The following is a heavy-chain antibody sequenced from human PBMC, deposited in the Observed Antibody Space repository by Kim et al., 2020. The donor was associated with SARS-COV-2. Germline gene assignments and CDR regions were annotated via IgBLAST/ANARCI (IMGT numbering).Heavy chain of an antibody. CDR1: GASISSYY. J-gene: IGHJ5*02. CDR3: ARVALGYCSSTSCHKGFDP. Sequence: SETLSLTCTVSGASISSYYWSWIRQPPGKGLEWIGYIYYSGSTNYNPSLKSRVTISVDTSKNQFSLKLSSVPAADTAMYYCARVALGYCSSTSCHKGFDPWGQGTLVTVSS. V-gene: IGHV4-59*01. CDR2: IYYSGST. D-gene: IGHD2-2*01.